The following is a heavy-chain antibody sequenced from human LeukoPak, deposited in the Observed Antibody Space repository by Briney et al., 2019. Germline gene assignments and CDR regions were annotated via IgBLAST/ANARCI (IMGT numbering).Heavy chain of an antibody. CDR1: GYTFTSHG. Sequence: ASVKVSCKASGYTFTSHGISWVRQAPGQGLEWMGWISAYNGNTNYAQKLQGRVTMTTDTSTSTAYMELRSLRSDDTAVYYCARDRWYSSSWYFDYWGQGTLVTVSS. CDR3: ARDRWYSSSWYFDY. J-gene: IGHJ4*02. V-gene: IGHV1-18*01. D-gene: IGHD6-13*01. CDR2: ISAYNGNT.